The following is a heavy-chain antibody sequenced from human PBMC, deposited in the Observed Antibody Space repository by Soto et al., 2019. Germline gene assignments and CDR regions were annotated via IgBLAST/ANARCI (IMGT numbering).Heavy chain of an antibody. D-gene: IGHD3-10*01. CDR1: GYSISSGYY. CDR3: ARDSDESDPDV. J-gene: IGHJ6*02. Sequence: SETLSLTCAVSGYSISSGYYWGWIRQPPGKGLEWIGSIYHSGSTYYNPSLKSRVTISVDTSKNQFSLKLSSVTAADTAVYYCARDSDESDPDVWGQGTTVTVSS. V-gene: IGHV4-38-2*02. CDR2: IYHSGST.